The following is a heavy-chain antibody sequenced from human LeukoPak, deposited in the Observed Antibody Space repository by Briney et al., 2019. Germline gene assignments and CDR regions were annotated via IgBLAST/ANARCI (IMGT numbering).Heavy chain of an antibody. V-gene: IGHV3-23*01. Sequence: GGSLRLSCAASGFTFSSYAMSWVRQAPGKGLEWVSAISGSGGSTYYADSVKGRFTVSRDNSKNTLYLQMNSLRAEDTAVYYCAKDHANYGDLDYWGQGTLVTVSS. CDR3: AKDHANYGDLDY. CDR1: GFTFSSYA. CDR2: ISGSGGST. J-gene: IGHJ4*02. D-gene: IGHD4-17*01.